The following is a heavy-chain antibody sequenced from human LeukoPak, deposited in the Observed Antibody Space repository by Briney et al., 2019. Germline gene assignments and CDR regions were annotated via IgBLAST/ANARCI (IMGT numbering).Heavy chain of an antibody. CDR3: GRMNLTFIDV. Sequence: SGPVLVKPTQTLTLTCTLSGLSLDTSGVSVTWVRQPPGKTLEWLARIEWDDEKFYSGSLKTRLSTSKDTSKNQVLLSMTNMGPVDTGTYYCGRMNLTFIDVWGKGTAVTVSS. J-gene: IGHJ6*03. V-gene: IGHV2-70*16. CDR1: GLSLDTSGVS. CDR2: IEWDDEK.